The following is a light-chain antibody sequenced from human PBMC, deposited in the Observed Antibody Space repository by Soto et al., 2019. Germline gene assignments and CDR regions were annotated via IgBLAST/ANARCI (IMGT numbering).Light chain of an antibody. CDR2: GVS. J-gene: IGKJ1*01. V-gene: IGKV3-20*01. CDR3: XHYGSSLWT. CDR1: QSVSSSY. Sequence: EIVLTQSPGTLSLSPGERATLSCRASQSVSSSYLAWYQQKPGQAPRLLIYGVSNRATGIPDRFSGSGSGXXXXXXXXXXEPEDFAVYXXXHYGSSLWTFGQGTKVEIK.